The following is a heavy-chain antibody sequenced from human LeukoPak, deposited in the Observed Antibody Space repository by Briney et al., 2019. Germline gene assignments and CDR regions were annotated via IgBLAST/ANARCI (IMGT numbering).Heavy chain of an antibody. CDR3: ARGSRPVYNLLTGKRYFDY. CDR2: INPSGGST. D-gene: IGHD3-9*01. J-gene: IGHJ4*02. Sequence: ASVQVSCKASGYTFTPYYVHWVRQAPGQELEWMGIINPSGGSTTYAQKFRGRLTMTRDMSTSTVYMVLSSLRSEDTAVYYCARGSRPVYNLLTGKRYFDYWGQGTLLTVSS. CDR1: GYTFTPYY. V-gene: IGHV1-46*01.